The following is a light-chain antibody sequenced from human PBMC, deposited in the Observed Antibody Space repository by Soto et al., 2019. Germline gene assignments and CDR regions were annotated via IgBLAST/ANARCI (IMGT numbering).Light chain of an antibody. V-gene: IGLV2-8*01. Sequence: QSALTQPPSASGSPGQSVTISCTGTSSDVGGYNYVSWYQQQPGKAPKLMIYEVSKRPSGVPDRFSGSKSGNTASLTVSGLQPEDEAEYFCSSYAGSNKSVFGTGTKVTVL. CDR1: SSDVGGYNY. CDR2: EVS. CDR3: SSYAGSNKSV. J-gene: IGLJ1*01.